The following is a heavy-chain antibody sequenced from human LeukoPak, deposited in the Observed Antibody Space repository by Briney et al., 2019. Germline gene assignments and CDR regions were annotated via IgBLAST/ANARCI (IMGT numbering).Heavy chain of an antibody. J-gene: IGHJ4*02. CDR2: INPNSGGT. V-gene: IGHV1-2*02. CDR1: GYTFTDYF. D-gene: IGHD5-18*01. Sequence: ASVKVSCKASGYTFTDYFLHWVRQAPGQGLEWMGWINPNSGGTNYAQKFQGRVTMTRDTSISTAYMDLSRLRSDDTAVYYCARGLGRTAMVTRGGVRLDYWGQGTLVTVSS. CDR3: ARGLGRTAMVTRGGVRLDY.